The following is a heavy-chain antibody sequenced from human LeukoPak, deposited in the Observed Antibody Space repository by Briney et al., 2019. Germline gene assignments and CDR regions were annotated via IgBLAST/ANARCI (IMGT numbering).Heavy chain of an antibody. CDR2: SGSGGST. J-gene: IGHJ4*02. D-gene: IGHD3-3*01. V-gene: IGHV3-23*01. Sequence: SGSGGSTYYADSVKGRFTISRDNSKNTLYLQMNSLRAEDTAVYYCAKVGGVDFWSGYYFDYWGQGTLATVSS. CDR3: AKVGGVDFWSGYYFDY.